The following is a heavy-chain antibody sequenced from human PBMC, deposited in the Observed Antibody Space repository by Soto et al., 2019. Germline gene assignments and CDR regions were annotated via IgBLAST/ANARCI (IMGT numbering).Heavy chain of an antibody. Sequence: ASVKVSCKASGYTFTDYYVHWVRQAPGQGLEWMGWINPKSGGTKFAQKFQGRVTMIRDTPINTVYMEMSSLIFDDTAVYYCARAGVAAPRSGEYAMDVWGQGTTVTVSS. D-gene: IGHD1-26*01. CDR1: GYTFTDYY. CDR3: ARAGVAAPRSGEYAMDV. V-gene: IGHV1-2*02. J-gene: IGHJ6*02. CDR2: INPKSGGT.